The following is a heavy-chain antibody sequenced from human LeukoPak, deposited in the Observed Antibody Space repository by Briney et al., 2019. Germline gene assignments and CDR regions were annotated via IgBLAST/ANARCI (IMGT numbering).Heavy chain of an antibody. Sequence: GGCLRLSCAASGFTSDDYAMHWGREAPGKGREGVSGINGNSGSIGYADSVKGRFTIARDNAKNSLYLQMNSLRVEDTALYYCAKSYCISTSCYFLFDYWGQGTLVTVSS. V-gene: IGHV3-9*02. CDR3: AKSYCISTSCYFLFDY. J-gene: IGHJ4*02. CDR2: INGNSGSI. D-gene: IGHD2-2*01. CDR1: GFTSDDYA.